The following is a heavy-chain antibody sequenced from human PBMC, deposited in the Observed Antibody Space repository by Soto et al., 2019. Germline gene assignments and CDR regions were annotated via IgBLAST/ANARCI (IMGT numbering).Heavy chain of an antibody. Sequence: SQMMRLPCTVSGGDIGSYYWSWIRQPPGKGLEWIGYIYYSGSTNYNPSLKSRVTISVDTSKNQFSLKLSSVTAADTAVYYCARRFGGAFDIWGQGTMVT. CDR2: IYYSGST. CDR3: ARRFGGAFDI. J-gene: IGHJ3*02. D-gene: IGHD3-10*01. CDR1: GGDIGSYY. V-gene: IGHV4-59*08.